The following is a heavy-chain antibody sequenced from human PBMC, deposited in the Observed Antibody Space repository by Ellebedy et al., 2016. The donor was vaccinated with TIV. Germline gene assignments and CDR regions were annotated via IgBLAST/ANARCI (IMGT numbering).Heavy chain of an antibody. D-gene: IGHD3-22*01. J-gene: IGHJ4*02. Sequence: GESLKISXAASGLSFRTYAVHWVRQAPGKGLDWVAVISSSGRERYYSNSVEGRFTISRDNSKNTLYLQMNSLRPEDTAVYLCASGPRSDYYDTSGYYYPFDYWGQGTLVTVSS. V-gene: IGHV3-30*04. CDR3: ASGPRSDYYDTSGYYYPFDY. CDR1: GLSFRTYA. CDR2: ISSSGRER.